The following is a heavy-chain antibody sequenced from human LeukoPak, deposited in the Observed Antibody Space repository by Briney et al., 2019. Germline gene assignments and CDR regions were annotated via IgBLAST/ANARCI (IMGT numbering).Heavy chain of an antibody. Sequence: GGSLRLSCAASGFTFSSYAMSWVRQAPGKGLEWVSAISGSGGSTYYADSVKGRFTISRDNSKNTLYLQMNSLRAEDTAVYYCARTPVLRYFDWLYAFDIWGQGTMVTVSS. D-gene: IGHD3-9*01. CDR3: ARTPVLRYFDWLYAFDI. CDR2: ISGSGGST. V-gene: IGHV3-23*01. J-gene: IGHJ3*02. CDR1: GFTFSSYA.